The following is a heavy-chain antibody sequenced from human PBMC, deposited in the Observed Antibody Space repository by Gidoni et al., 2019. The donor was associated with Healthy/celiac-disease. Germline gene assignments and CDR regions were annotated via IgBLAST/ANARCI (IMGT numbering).Heavy chain of an antibody. CDR2: INHSGST. V-gene: IGHV4-34*01. D-gene: IGHD1-26*01. CDR3: ARGLSSGSYYGYYYYMDV. CDR1: GGSFSGYY. Sequence: QVQLQQWGAGLFKPSETLSLTCAVYGGSFSGYYWSWIRQPPGKGLEWIGEINHSGSTNYNPSLKSRVTISVDTSKTQFSLKLSSVTAADTAVYYCARGLSSGSYYGYYYYMDVWGKGTTVTVSS. J-gene: IGHJ6*03.